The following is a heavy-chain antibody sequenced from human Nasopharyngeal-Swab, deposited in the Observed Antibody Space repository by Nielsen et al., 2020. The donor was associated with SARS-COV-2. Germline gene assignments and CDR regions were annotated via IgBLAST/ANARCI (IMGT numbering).Heavy chain of an antibody. CDR3: AREGPIGYCSGGSCYPFDY. Sequence: WGRQAPGQGLEWMGIINPGGGSTSYAQKFQGRVTMTRDTSTSTVYMELSSLRSEDTAVYYCAREGPIGYCSGGSCYPFDYWGQGTLVTVSS. D-gene: IGHD2-15*01. CDR2: INPGGGST. J-gene: IGHJ4*02. V-gene: IGHV1-46*01.